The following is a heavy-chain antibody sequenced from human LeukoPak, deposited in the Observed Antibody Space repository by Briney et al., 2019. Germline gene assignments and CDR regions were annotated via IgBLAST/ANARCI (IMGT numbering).Heavy chain of an antibody. D-gene: IGHD2-2*01. CDR2: IHGSGGNT. Sequence: PGGSLRLSCAASGFTLSNYAMSWVRQAPGKGLEWVSTIHGSGGNTYYADSVKGRFTISRDTSKNTLDLQMNSLRAEDTALYYCARYCSGTCYSGFEYWGQGTLVTVSS. J-gene: IGHJ4*02. CDR1: GFTLSNYA. CDR3: ARYCSGTCYSGFEY. V-gene: IGHV3-23*01.